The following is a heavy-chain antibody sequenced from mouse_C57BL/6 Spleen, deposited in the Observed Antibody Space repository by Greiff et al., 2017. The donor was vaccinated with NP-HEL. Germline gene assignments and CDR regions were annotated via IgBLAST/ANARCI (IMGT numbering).Heavy chain of an antibody. V-gene: IGHV5-4*01. D-gene: IGHD1-3*01. J-gene: IGHJ4*01. Sequence: EVMLVESGGGLVKPGGSLKLSCAASGFTFSSYAMSWVRQTPEKRLEWVATISDGGSYTYYPDNVKGRFTISRDNAKNNLDLQMSHLKSEDTAMYYCARERGGKGAMDYWGQGTSVTVSS. CDR2: ISDGGSYT. CDR3: ARERGGKGAMDY. CDR1: GFTFSSYA.